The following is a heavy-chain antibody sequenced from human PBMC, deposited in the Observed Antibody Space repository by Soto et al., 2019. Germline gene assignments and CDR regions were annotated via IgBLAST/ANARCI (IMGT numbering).Heavy chain of an antibody. J-gene: IGHJ6*02. CDR2: ISGNGGSK. Sequence: GGSLRLSCAASGFTFSSYAMHWVRQAPGKGLEYVSAISGNGGSKYYANSVKGRFTISRDNSKNTLYLQMGSLRAEDMAVYYCARDLGYSYGYYYYGMDVWGQGTTVTVSS. D-gene: IGHD5-18*01. CDR3: ARDLGYSYGYYYYGMDV. CDR1: GFTFSSYA. V-gene: IGHV3-64*01.